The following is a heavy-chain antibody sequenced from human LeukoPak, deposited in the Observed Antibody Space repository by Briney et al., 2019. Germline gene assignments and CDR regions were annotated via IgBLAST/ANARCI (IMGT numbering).Heavy chain of an antibody. D-gene: IGHD2-2*01. J-gene: IGHJ4*02. V-gene: IGHV4-34*01. CDR2: INHSGST. CDR3: ARGHSGRDCSSTSCYLLGAYYFDY. Sequence: SETLSLTCAVYGGSFSGYYWSWIRQPPGKGLEWIGEINHSGSTNCNPSLKSRVTISVDTSKNQFSLKLSSVTAADTAVYYCARGHSGRDCSSTSCYLLGAYYFDYWGQGTLVTVSS. CDR1: GGSFSGYY.